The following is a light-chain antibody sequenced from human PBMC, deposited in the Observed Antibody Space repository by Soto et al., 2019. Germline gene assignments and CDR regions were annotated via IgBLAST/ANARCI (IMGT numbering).Light chain of an antibody. CDR3: QQLNSSPRT. CDR1: QDIRNY. CDR2: GAS. Sequence: IPLTQSPSFLSASVGDRVTITCRASQDIRNYLAWYQQKPGNAPKVLIYGASTLQSGVPSRFSGSGSGTEFTLTISSLQPEDSATYYCQQLNSSPRTFGQGTKLEIK. J-gene: IGKJ2*01. V-gene: IGKV1-9*01.